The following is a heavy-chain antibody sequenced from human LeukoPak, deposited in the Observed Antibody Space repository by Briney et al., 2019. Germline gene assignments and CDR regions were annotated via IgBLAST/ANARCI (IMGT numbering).Heavy chain of an antibody. CDR2: IYYSGIM. CDR3: ARLGVAGTSWFDP. V-gene: IGHV4-59*08. Sequence: SETPSLTCTASGASISSYYWSWIRHPPGKGLEWIGYIYYSGIMNYNPSLKSRVTMSVDTSKNQFSLKLGSVTAADTAVYYCARLGVAGTSWFDPWGQGTLVTVSP. CDR1: GASISSYY. D-gene: IGHD6-19*01. J-gene: IGHJ5*02.